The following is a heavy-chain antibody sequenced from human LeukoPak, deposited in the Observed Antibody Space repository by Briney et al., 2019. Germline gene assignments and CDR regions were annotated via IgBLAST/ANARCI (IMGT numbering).Heavy chain of an antibody. D-gene: IGHD4-17*01. Sequence: QAGGSLRLSCAASGFTFSSYEMNWVRQAPGKGLEWVSSISGSGGRTHYTDSVKGRFTISRDNSKNTLYLQMNSLRAEDTAVYYCATPPTVTRNYWGQGTLVTVSS. CDR1: GFTFSSYE. J-gene: IGHJ4*02. CDR3: ATPPTVTRNY. CDR2: ISGSGGRT. V-gene: IGHV3-23*01.